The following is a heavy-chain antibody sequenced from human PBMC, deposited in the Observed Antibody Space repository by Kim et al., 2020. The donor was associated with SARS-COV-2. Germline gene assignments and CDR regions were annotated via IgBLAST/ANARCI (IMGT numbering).Heavy chain of an antibody. D-gene: IGHD4-4*01. CDR3: ARDLQAPDYNGGVGHWFDP. J-gene: IGHJ5*02. V-gene: IGHV4-31*02. Sequence: SRVTISVDTSKNQFSLKLSSVTAADTAVYYCARDLQAPDYNGGVGHWFDPWGQGTLVTVSS.